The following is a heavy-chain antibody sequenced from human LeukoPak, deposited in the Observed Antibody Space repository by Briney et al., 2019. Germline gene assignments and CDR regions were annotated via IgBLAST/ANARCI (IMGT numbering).Heavy chain of an antibody. D-gene: IGHD2-15*01. Sequence: GGSLRLSCAASGSTFSSYAMHWVRQAPGKGLEWVAVISYDGNNKYYADSVKGRFTISRDNSKNTLYLQMNSLRAEDTAVYYCARVLRYCSGGNCYSGGLGYMDVWGKGTTVTISS. CDR3: ARVLRYCSGGNCYSGGLGYMDV. V-gene: IGHV3-30*04. J-gene: IGHJ6*03. CDR1: GSTFSSYA. CDR2: ISYDGNNK.